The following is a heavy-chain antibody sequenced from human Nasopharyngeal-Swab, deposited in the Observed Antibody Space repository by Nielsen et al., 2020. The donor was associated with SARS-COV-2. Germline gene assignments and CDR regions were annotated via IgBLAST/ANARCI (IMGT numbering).Heavy chain of an antibody. V-gene: IGHV3-43*02. D-gene: IGHD6-13*01. CDR2: ISGDGGST. CDR3: AKDIWGGSSWYLLAVEPTGDAFDI. CDR1: GFTFDDYA. Sequence: GESLKISCAASGFTFDDYATHWVRQAPGKGLEWVSLISGDGGSTYYADSVKGRFTISRDNSKNSLYLQMNSLRTEDTALYYCAKDIWGGSSWYLLAVEPTGDAFDIWGQGTMVTVSS. J-gene: IGHJ3*02.